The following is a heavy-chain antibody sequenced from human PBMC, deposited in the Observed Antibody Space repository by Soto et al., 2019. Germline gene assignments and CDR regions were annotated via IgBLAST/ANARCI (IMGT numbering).Heavy chain of an antibody. D-gene: IGHD1-7*01. Sequence: ASVRVSCKASGYSLTSYGISWVRQAPGQGLEWMGWISAYNGNTNYAQKLQGRVTMTTDTSTSTAYMELRSLRSDDTAVYYCARDYPTTEYYNYYYGMVVWGEGPTVTVP. CDR3: ARDYPTTEYYNYYYGMVV. CDR1: GYSLTSYG. V-gene: IGHV1-18*01. CDR2: ISAYNGNT. J-gene: IGHJ6*02.